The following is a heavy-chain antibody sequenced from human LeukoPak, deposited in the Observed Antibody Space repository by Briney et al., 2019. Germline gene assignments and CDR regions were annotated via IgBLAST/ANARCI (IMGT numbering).Heavy chain of an antibody. V-gene: IGHV4-59*01. J-gene: IGHJ4*02. D-gene: IGHD1-7*01. CDR1: GGSISSYY. CDR2: IYYSGST. Sequence: SETLSLTCTVFGGSISSYYWSWIRQPPGKGLEWIGYIYYSGSTNYNPSLKSRVTISVDTSKNQFSLKLTSVTAADTAVYYCARSGITGTSMGYWGQGTLVTVSS. CDR3: ARSGITGTSMGY.